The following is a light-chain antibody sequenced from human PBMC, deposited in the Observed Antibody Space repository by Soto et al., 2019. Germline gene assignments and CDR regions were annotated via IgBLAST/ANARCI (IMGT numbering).Light chain of an antibody. CDR2: GAS. CDR3: QQYGSSLPMYT. J-gene: IGKJ2*01. V-gene: IGKV3-20*01. CDR1: QSVSSSY. Sequence: EIVLTQSPGTLSLSPGDRATLSCRASQSVSSSYLAWYQQKPGQAPRLLIYGASSRATGIPDRFSGSGSGTDFTLTISRLEPEDFAVYDCQQYGSSLPMYTGGQGTKLEIK.